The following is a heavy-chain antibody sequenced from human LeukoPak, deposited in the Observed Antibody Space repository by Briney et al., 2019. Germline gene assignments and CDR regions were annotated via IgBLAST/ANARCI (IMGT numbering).Heavy chain of an antibody. J-gene: IGHJ4*02. V-gene: IGHV1-3*01. D-gene: IGHD1-26*01. CDR1: GYTFTSYA. CDR3: ARDSGSGNNDY. CDR2: ISAGNGNT. Sequence: ASVKVSCKASGYTFTSYAIHWVRQAPGQRLEWMGWISAGNGNTKYSQNFQGRVTFISNTSATTAFMELSSLRSEDAAVYYCARDSGSGNNDYWGEGTLVTVSS.